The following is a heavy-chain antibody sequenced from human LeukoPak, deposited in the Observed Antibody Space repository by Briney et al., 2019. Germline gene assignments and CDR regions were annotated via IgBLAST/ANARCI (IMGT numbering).Heavy chain of an antibody. J-gene: IGHJ4*02. V-gene: IGHV1-18*01. D-gene: IGHD1-26*01. CDR3: AGLSGSYLEESFDY. CDR2: ISAYNGNT. Sequence: ASVKVSCKASGYTFTSYGISWMRQAPGQGLEWMGWISAYNGNTNYAQKHQGRVTMTTDTSTSTAYMDLRSLRSDDTAVNYCAGLSGSYLEESFDYWGQGTLVTVSS. CDR1: GYTFTSYG.